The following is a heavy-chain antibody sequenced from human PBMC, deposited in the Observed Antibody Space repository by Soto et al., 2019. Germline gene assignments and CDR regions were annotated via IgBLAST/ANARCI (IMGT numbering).Heavy chain of an antibody. CDR1: GYTFTRYG. D-gene: IGHD6-19*01. CDR3: ARGLSGSGWYVRDWSDP. V-gene: IGHV1-18*01. J-gene: IGHJ5*02. Sequence: ASVKVSCKASGYTFTRYGISWVRQAPGQGLEWMGWISAYNGNTNYAQKLQGRVTMTTDTSTSTAYMELRSLRSDDTAVYYCARGLSGSGWYVRDWSDPWGQGTLVTVSS. CDR2: ISAYNGNT.